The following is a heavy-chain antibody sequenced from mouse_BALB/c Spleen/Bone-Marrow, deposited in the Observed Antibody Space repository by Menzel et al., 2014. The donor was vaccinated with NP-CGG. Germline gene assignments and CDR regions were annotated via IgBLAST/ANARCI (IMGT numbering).Heavy chain of an antibody. J-gene: IGHJ2*01. CDR3: ARRIYYAMGY. CDR2: INPGSGGT. Sequence: QVQLQQSGPELVRPGTSVKVSCKASGYAFTNYLMEWIKQRPGQGLEWIGVINPGSGGTNYNGKFKGKATLTADKSSSTAYMQLSSLTSDDSAVYFCARRIYYAMGYWGQGTTLTVSS. D-gene: IGHD2-1*01. V-gene: IGHV1-54*01. CDR1: GYAFTNYL.